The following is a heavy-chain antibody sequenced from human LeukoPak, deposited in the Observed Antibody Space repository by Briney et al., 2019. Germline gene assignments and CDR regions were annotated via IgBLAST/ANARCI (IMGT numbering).Heavy chain of an antibody. J-gene: IGHJ4*02. V-gene: IGHV3-7*05. CDR2: INYDRNEK. Sequence: GGSLRLSCAASGLTFSTFWMTWVRQAPGKGLEWVANINYDRNEKHYVDSVRGLFTISRDNAESSLYLQMNSLRAEDTAVYYCAKASRADFVVVVAGFEYWGQGTLVTVSS. D-gene: IGHD2-15*01. CDR1: GLTFSTFW. CDR3: AKASRADFVVVVAGFEY.